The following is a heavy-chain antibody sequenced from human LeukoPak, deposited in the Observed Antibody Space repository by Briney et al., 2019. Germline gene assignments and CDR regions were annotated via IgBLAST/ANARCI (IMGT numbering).Heavy chain of an antibody. CDR3: ARGSTYYESSGQVPFDY. Sequence: GGSLRLSYEGSAFIFSGHWRNWVRQAQGTGMEWVSYISGSSGIIDYADSVRGRFTISRDNAKNSLYLQINSLRAEDTAVYYCARGSTYYESSGQVPFDYWGQGTLVTVSS. V-gene: IGHV3-48*01. CDR2: ISGSSGII. D-gene: IGHD3-22*01. CDR1: AFIFSGHW. J-gene: IGHJ4*02.